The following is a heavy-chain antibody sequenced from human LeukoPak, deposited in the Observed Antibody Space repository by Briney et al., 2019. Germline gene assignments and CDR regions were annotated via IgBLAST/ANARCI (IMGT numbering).Heavy chain of an antibody. V-gene: IGHV3-21*01. Sequence: GGSLRLSCAASGFTFSSYSMNWVRQAPGKGLEWVSSISSSSSYIYYADSVKGRFTISRDNAKNSLYLQMNSLRAEDTAVYYCARDIVVVPVTTDAFDIWGQGTMVTVSS. CDR3: ARDIVVVPVTTDAFDI. D-gene: IGHD2-2*01. J-gene: IGHJ3*02. CDR2: ISSSSSYI. CDR1: GFTFSSYS.